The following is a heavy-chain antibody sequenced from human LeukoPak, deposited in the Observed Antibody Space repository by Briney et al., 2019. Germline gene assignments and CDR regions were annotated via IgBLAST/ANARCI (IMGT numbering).Heavy chain of an antibody. J-gene: IGHJ3*02. CDR2: IYTGGNT. CDR1: GFAVNSNY. V-gene: IGHV3-53*01. D-gene: IGHD3-16*01. CDR3: ARDLISLGAFKAFDI. Sequence: HARGSLRLSCAASGFAVNSNYMSWVRQAPGKGLEWVSVIYTGGNTFFADSVRGRFTISRDNSKNTVYLQMNSLRAEDTAVYYCARDLISLGAFKAFDIWGQGTMVTVSS.